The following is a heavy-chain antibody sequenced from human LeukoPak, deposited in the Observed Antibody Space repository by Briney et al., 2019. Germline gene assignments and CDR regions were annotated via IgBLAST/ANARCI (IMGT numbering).Heavy chain of an antibody. J-gene: IGHJ1*01. CDR3: ARGDLPAALPEYFQH. V-gene: IGHV1-69*13. CDR1: GGTFSSYA. CDR2: IIPIFGTA. Sequence: SVKVSCKASGGTFSSYAISWVRQAPGQGLEWMGGIIPIFGTANYAQKFQGRVTITADESTSTAYMELSSLRSEDTAVYYCARGDLPAALPEYFQHWGQGTLVTISS. D-gene: IGHD2-2*01.